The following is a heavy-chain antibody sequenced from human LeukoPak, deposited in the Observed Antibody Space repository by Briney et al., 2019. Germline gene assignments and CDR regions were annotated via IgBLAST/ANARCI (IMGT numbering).Heavy chain of an antibody. Sequence: SVKVSCKASGGTFSSYAISWVRQAPGQGLEWMGGIISIFGTANYAQKFQGRVTITADESTSTAYMELSSLRSEDTAVYYCARVSVATDDYGDHYYYYYMDVWGKGTTVTISS. CDR1: GGTFSSYA. CDR3: ARVSVATDDYGDHYYYYYMDV. D-gene: IGHD4-17*01. V-gene: IGHV1-69*01. J-gene: IGHJ6*03. CDR2: IISIFGTA.